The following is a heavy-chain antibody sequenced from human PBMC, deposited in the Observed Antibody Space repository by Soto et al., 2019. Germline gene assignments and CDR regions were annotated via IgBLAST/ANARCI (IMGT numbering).Heavy chain of an antibody. D-gene: IGHD1-1*01. J-gene: IGHJ6*02. CDR3: ARDRLRYNWNDFPYYYYGMDV. Sequence: QVQLVESGGGVVQPGRSLRISCAASGFTFSSYAMHWVRQAPGKGLEWVAVISYDGSIKYYADSVKGRFTISRDNSKNTLYLQMNSLRAEDTAVYYCARDRLRYNWNDFPYYYYGMDVWGQGTTVTVSS. CDR1: GFTFSSYA. CDR2: ISYDGSIK. V-gene: IGHV3-30-3*01.